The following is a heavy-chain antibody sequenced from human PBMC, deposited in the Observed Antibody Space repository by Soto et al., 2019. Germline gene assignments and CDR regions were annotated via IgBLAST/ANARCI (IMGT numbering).Heavy chain of an antibody. Sequence: QVQLQESGPGLVKPSQTLSLTCTVSGGSISSGDYYWSWIRQPPGKGLEWIGYIYYSGSTYYNPSLTSRVTISVDTSKTQFSLKLGSVTAADTAVYYCARGLHSSGGFGYPHFDYWGQGTLVTVSS. CDR3: ARGLHSSGGFGYPHFDY. J-gene: IGHJ4*02. V-gene: IGHV4-30-4*01. CDR1: GGSISSGDYY. D-gene: IGHD6-19*01. CDR2: IYYSGST.